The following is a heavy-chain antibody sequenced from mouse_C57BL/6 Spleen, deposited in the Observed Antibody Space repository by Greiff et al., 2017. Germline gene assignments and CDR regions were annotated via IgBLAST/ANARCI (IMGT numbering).Heavy chain of an antibody. CDR3: ARNRGRGAYDAMDY. J-gene: IGHJ4*01. CDR1: GFSLTSYA. V-gene: IGHV2-9-1*01. Sequence: VKLEESGPGLVAPSQSLSITCTVSGFSLTSYAISWVRQPPGKGLEWLGVIWTGGGTNYNSALKSRLSISKDNSKSQVFLKMNSLQTDDTARYYCARNRGRGAYDAMDYWGQGTSVTVSS. D-gene: IGHD3-3*01. CDR2: IWTGGGT.